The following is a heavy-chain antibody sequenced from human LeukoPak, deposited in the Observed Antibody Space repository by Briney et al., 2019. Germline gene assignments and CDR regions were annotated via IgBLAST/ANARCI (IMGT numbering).Heavy chain of an antibody. CDR1: GFPFISYG. V-gene: IGHV3-30*18. J-gene: IGHJ2*01. D-gene: IGHD6-13*01. CDR2: ISYDGSDK. Sequence: GGSLRLSCAASGFPFISYGMHWVRQAPGKGLEWVAGISYDGSDKYYADSVKGRFTISRDNSKNTLSLQMNSLRGEDTAVYYCAKDRSSWTLSWYFDLWGRSTLVTVSS. CDR3: AKDRSSWTLSWYFDL.